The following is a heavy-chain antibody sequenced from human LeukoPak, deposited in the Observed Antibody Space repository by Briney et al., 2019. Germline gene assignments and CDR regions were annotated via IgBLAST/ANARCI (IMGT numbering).Heavy chain of an antibody. D-gene: IGHD6-6*01. CDR1: GFTFSSYS. J-gene: IGHJ5*02. V-gene: IGHV3-48*01. CDR3: ARDGEGLVPLEDWFDP. Sequence: GGSLRLSCAASGFTFSSYSMNWVRQAPGKGLEWVSYIRSSSRTIYYADSVKGRFTISRDNAKNLLYLQMNSLRAEDTAVYYCARDGEGLVPLEDWFDPWGQGTLVTVSS. CDR2: IRSSSRTI.